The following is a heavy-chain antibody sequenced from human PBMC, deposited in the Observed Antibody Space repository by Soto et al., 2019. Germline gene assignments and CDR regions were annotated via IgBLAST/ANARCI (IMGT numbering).Heavy chain of an antibody. CDR1: GFTFSSYA. CDR3: AKVPIVVVTPRLFDY. V-gene: IGHV3-23*01. J-gene: IGHJ4*02. D-gene: IGHD3-22*01. Sequence: EVQLLESGGGLVQPGGSLRLSCAASGFTFSSYAMSWVRQAPGKGLEWVSAISGSGGSTYYADSVKGRFTISRDNSKNTLYLQMNSRRAEDTAVYYCAKVPIVVVTPRLFDYWGQGTLVTVSS. CDR2: ISGSGGST.